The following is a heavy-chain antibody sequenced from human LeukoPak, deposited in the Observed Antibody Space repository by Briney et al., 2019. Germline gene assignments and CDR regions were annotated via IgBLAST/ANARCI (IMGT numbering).Heavy chain of an antibody. D-gene: IGHD3-10*01. CDR1: GFTFSSYS. CDR2: ISSSSSYI. Sequence: PGGSLRLSCAASGFTFSSYSMNWVRQAPGKGLEWVSSISSSSSYIYYADSVKGRFTISRDNAKNSLYLRMNSLRAEDTAVYYCASGSITFYYFDYWGQGTLVTVSS. V-gene: IGHV3-21*01. CDR3: ASGSITFYYFDY. J-gene: IGHJ4*02.